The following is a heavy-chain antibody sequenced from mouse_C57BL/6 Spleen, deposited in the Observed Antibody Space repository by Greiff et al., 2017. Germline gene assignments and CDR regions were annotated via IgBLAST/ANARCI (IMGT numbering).Heavy chain of an antibody. J-gene: IGHJ2*01. V-gene: IGHV1-53*01. CDR1: GYTFTSYW. D-gene: IGHD2-3*01. Sequence: QVQLQQPGTELVKPGASVKLSCKASGYTFTSYWMHWVKQRPGQGLEWIGNINPSNGGTNYNEKFKSKATLTVDKSSSTAYMKLSSLTSEDSAVYYCARGSFYDGYFDYWGQGTTLTVSS. CDR3: ARGSFYDGYFDY. CDR2: INPSNGGT.